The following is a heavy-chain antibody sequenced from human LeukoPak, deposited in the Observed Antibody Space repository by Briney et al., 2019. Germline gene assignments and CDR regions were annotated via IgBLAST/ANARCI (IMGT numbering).Heavy chain of an antibody. V-gene: IGHV4-4*07. Sequence: SETLSLTCTVSGGSISNFYWSWIRQPAGQALEWIGRIYTSGSTNYNPSLKSRVTMSVDTSKNQFSLKLNSVTAADTAVYYCARETTGAGTARPFDYWGQGTLVTVSP. CDR3: ARETTGAGTARPFDY. J-gene: IGHJ4*02. D-gene: IGHD6-13*01. CDR1: GGSISNFY. CDR2: IYTSGST.